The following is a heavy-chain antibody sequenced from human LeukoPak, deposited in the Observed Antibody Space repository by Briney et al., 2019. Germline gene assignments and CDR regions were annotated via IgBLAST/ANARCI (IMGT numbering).Heavy chain of an antibody. Sequence: PGGSLRLSCSASGFTFSRYAMHWVRQAPGKGLEWVGFIRSQAYGGTTQYAASVKGRFTISRDDSKSIAYLQMNSLKTEDTAVYYCTRGMATVVTPYFWGQGTLVTVSS. J-gene: IGHJ4*02. CDR3: TRGMATVVTPYF. D-gene: IGHD4-23*01. CDR1: GFTFSRYA. V-gene: IGHV3-49*04. CDR2: IRSQAYGGTT.